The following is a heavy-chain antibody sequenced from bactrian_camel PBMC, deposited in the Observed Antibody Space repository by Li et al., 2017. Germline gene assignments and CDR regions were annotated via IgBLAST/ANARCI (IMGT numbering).Heavy chain of an antibody. CDR1: GFTYNNYC. D-gene: IGHD3*01. J-gene: IGHJ4*01. Sequence: HVQLVESGGGSVQAGGSLRLSRAASGFTYNNYCMGWFRQAPGKEREGVAVIDSDGSTTYADSVKGRFTISQTNVKNTLHLQMNSLNPEDTAIYYCAAEPNRYCSAGYWGRQNWYTLWGQGTQVTVS. V-gene: IGHV3S53*01. CDR2: IDSDGST. CDR3: AAEPNRYCSAGYWGRQNWYTL.